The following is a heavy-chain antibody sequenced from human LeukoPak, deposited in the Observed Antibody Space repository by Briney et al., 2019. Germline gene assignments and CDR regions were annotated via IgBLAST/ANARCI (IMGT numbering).Heavy chain of an antibody. D-gene: IGHD3-16*01. CDR3: AKDRVITFGGVILTPFDY. V-gene: IGHV3-7*03. Sequence: GGSLRLSCAASGFTFSSYWMSWVRQAPGKGLEWVANIKQDGSEKYYVDSVKGRFTISRDNAKNSLYLQMNSLRAEDTAVYYCAKDRVITFGGVILTPFDYWGQGTLVTVSS. CDR2: IKQDGSEK. CDR1: GFTFSSYW. J-gene: IGHJ4*02.